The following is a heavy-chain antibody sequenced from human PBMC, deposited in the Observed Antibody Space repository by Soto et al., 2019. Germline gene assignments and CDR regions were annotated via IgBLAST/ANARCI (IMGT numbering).Heavy chain of an antibody. D-gene: IGHD2-2*01. V-gene: IGHV4-30-4*01. CDR3: AREVVDGDCSSTSCYGGSWYNWFDP. CDR2: IYYSGST. CDR1: GGSISSDDYY. J-gene: IGHJ5*02. Sequence: SETLSLTCTVSGGSISSDDYYWSWIRQPPGKGLEWIGYIYYSGSTYYNPSLKSRVTISVDTSKNQFSLKLSSVTAADTAVYYCAREVVDGDCSSTSCYGGSWYNWFDPWGQGTLVTVSS.